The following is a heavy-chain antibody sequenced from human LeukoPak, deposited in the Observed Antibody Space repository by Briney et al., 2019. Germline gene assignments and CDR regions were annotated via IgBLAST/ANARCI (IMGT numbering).Heavy chain of an antibody. CDR3: ARYTYYYDSSGYYYTPYFDY. V-gene: IGHV4-39*01. CDR2: IYYSGST. D-gene: IGHD3-22*01. CDR1: GGSISSSSYY. J-gene: IGHJ4*02. Sequence: PSETLSLTCTVSGGSISSSSYYWGWIRQPPGKGLEWIGNIYYSGSTYYNPSLKSRVTISVDTSKNQFSLKLSSVTAADTAVYYCARYTYYYDSSGYYYTPYFDYWGQGTLVTVSS.